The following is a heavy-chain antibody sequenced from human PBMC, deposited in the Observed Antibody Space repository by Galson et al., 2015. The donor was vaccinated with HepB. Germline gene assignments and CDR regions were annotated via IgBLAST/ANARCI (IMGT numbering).Heavy chain of an antibody. J-gene: IGHJ4*02. CDR2: TYYRSKWYN. CDR3: ARVRGGTFDY. D-gene: IGHD1-1*01. CDR1: GDSVSSNSAA. V-gene: IGHV6-1*01. Sequence: CAISGDSVSSNSAAWNWIRRSPSRGLEWLGRTYYRSKWYNDYAVSVKSRITINPDTSKNQFSLQLNSVTPDDTAVYYCARVRGGTFDYWGQGTLVTVSS.